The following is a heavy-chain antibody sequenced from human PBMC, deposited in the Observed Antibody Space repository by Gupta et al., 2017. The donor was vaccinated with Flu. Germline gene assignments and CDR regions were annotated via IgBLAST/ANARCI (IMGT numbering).Heavy chain of an antibody. CDR2: IDSDGSST. CDR1: GFTSSSYW. Sequence: EVQLVESGGGLVRPGGSLRLSCEASGFTSSSYWLHWVRQVPGKGLVWVSRIDSDGSSTNYADSVKGRFTISRDYAKNTLYLQMNSLRDEDTAMYYCASSPYFYYGMDVWSQGTRVTVSS. V-gene: IGHV3-74*01. J-gene: IGHJ6*02. CDR3: ASSPYFYYGMDV.